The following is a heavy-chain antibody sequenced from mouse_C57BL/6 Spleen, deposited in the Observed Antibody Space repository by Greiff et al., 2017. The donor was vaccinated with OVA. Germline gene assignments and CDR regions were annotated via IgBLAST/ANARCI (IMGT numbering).Heavy chain of an antibody. Sequence: EVQLQESGTVLARPGASVKMSCKTSGYTFTSYWMHWVKQRPGQGLAWIGAIYPGNSDTSYNQKFKGKAKLTAVTSASTAYMELSSLTNEDSAVYYCTREDYYGSPRYFDVWGTGTTVTVSP. CDR1: GYTFTSYW. D-gene: IGHD1-1*01. J-gene: IGHJ1*03. CDR3: TREDYYGSPRYFDV. V-gene: IGHV1-5*01. CDR2: IYPGNSDT.